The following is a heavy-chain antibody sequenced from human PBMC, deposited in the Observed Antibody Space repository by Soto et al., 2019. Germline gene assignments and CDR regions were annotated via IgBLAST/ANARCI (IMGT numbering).Heavy chain of an antibody. CDR3: AKDRRAGGNSAFYFDF. CDR1: GFKFSSYA. CDR2: ISATGGGT. D-gene: IGHD3-16*01. J-gene: IGHJ5*01. Sequence: HPGGSLRLSCAASGFKFSSYAMSWVRQAPGKGLEWVSLISATGGGTYYADSVKGRFTISRDNSDNTLYLQVHSLRAGDTAVYYCAKDRRAGGNSAFYFDFWGQGAQVTVSS. V-gene: IGHV3-23*01.